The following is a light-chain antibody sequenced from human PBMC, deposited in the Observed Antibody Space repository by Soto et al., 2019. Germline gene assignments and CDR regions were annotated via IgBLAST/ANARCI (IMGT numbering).Light chain of an antibody. V-gene: IGLV1-51*01. CDR3: GAWDSRLNVYV. CDR1: RSNLGTYY. CDR2: DNS. J-gene: IGLJ2*01. Sequence: QSVLTQPPSVSAAPGQTIIISCSGTRSNLGTYYVSWYHQLPGTAPKVVIYDNSRRPSGIPDRFSGSKSGTSATLAITGLQTGDEGNYSCGAWDSRLNVYVFGGGTKLTVL.